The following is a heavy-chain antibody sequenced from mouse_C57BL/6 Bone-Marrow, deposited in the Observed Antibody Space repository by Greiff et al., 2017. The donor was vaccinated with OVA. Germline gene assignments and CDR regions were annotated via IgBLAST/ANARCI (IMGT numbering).Heavy chain of an antibody. CDR1: GFSLTSYG. V-gene: IGHV2-2*01. Sequence: QVQLKESGPGLVQPSQSLSITCTVSGFSLTSYGVHWVRQSPGTGLEWLGVIWSGGSTDYNAAFISRLSISKDNSKSQVFFKMNSLQADDTARYYCARGGTYGKKDYWGQGTTLTVSS. D-gene: IGHD2-1*01. CDR3: ARGGTYGKKDY. CDR2: IWSGGST. J-gene: IGHJ2*01.